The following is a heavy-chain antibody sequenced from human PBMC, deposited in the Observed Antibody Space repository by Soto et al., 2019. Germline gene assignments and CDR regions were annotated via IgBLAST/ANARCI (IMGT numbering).Heavy chain of an antibody. V-gene: IGHV3-30*04. Sequence: QLVQSGGGVVQPGGSLRLTCAASTFDLSHYAIHWVRQAPGKGLEWVALLSFDGSEKFFIDSVKGRYTISRDSSNDSVFRQMNSLRGDDTAGYFRGSDRTMNVAASRCDFVIARQNEDSNDYDIEVWGQGATVSVSS. CDR1: TFDLSHYA. CDR3: GSDRTMNVAASRCDFVIARQNEDSNDYDIEV. CDR2: LSFDGSEK. J-gene: IGHJ6*02. D-gene: IGHD3-22*01.